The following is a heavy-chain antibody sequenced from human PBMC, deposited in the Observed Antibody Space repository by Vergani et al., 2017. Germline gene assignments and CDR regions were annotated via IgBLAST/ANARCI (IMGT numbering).Heavy chain of an antibody. CDR1: GGAVNSGSNF. CDR3: ARETVVTSWDGYRFHYMDV. CDR2: TSTDGST. V-gene: IGHV4-61*02. J-gene: IGHJ6*03. Sequence: QVQLQESGPGLVKPSQTLSLTCSVSGGAVNSGSNFWTWIRQPAGKGLEWIGRTSTDGSTNYNPSLKSRVTVSVDTSKTQISLGLTSVTAEDTAVYYCARETVVTSWDGYRFHYMDVWGKGTTVTVSS. D-gene: IGHD3-16*02.